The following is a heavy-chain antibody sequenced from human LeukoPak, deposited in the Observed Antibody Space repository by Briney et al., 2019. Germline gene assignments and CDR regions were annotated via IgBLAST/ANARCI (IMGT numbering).Heavy chain of an antibody. Sequence: SETLSLTCTVSGGSISSYYWSWIRQPPGKGLEWIGYIYYSGSTNHNPSLKSRVTISVDMSKNQFSLKLSSVTAADTAVYYCARGGGYYHNWFDPWGQGTLVTVSS. D-gene: IGHD1-26*01. CDR1: GGSISSYY. V-gene: IGHV4-59*01. J-gene: IGHJ5*02. CDR3: ARGGGYYHNWFDP. CDR2: IYYSGST.